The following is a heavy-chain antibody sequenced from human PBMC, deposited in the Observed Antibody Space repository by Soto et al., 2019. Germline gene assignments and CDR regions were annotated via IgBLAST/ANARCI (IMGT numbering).Heavy chain of an antibody. CDR1: GGFTSTNNW. D-gene: IGHD3-10*01. J-gene: IGHJ4*02. Sequence: QLQLQESGPGLVRPSGTLSLTCAVSGGFTSTNNWWSWVRQPPGKGLEWIGDAYHSGSTEYNPSLKSRVSISVDKSKNQISLTLTSATAADTAVYYCASSPPSSYYGGSGTFDYWGQGTLVTVSS. CDR3: ASSPPSSYYGGSGTFDY. V-gene: IGHV4-4*02. CDR2: AYHSGST.